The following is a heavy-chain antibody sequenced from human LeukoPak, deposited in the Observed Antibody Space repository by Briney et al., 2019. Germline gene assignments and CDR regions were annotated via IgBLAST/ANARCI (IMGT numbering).Heavy chain of an antibody. D-gene: IGHD4-17*01. CDR2: IYTSGST. Sequence: SETLSLTCTVSGGSISSYYWSWIRQPAGKGLEWIGRIYTSGSTNYNPSLKSRVTMSVDTSKNQFSLKLSSVTAADTAVYYCARTGTVTTVRAYYYYGMDVWGQGTTVTVSS. CDR3: ARTGTVTTVRAYYYYGMDV. CDR1: GGSISSYY. J-gene: IGHJ6*02. V-gene: IGHV4-4*07.